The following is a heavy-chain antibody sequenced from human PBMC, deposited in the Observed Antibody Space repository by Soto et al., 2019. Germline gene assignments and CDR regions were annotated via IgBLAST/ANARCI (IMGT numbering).Heavy chain of an antibody. CDR2: ISYDGSNK. Sequence: QVQLVESGGGVVQPGRSLRLSCAASGFTFSSYGMHWVRQAPGKGLEWVAVISYDGSNKYYADSVKGRFTISRDNSKNTLYLQMNSLRAEDTAVYYCAKVHQLAVVVVAVGPFDYWGQGTLVTVSS. J-gene: IGHJ4*02. CDR3: AKVHQLAVVVVAVGPFDY. D-gene: IGHD2-15*01. CDR1: GFTFSSYG. V-gene: IGHV3-30*18.